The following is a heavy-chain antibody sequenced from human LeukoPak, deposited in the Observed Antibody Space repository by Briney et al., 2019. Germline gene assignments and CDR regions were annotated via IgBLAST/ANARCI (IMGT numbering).Heavy chain of an antibody. V-gene: IGHV3-21*01. D-gene: IGHD4-17*01. J-gene: IGHJ3*02. CDR1: GFTFSSYS. CDR3: ARDSLRGAAFDI. CDR2: ISSSSSYI. Sequence: GGSLRLSCAASGFTFSSYSMNWVRQAPGKGLEWVSSISSSSSYIYYADSLKGRFTISRDNAKNSLYLQMNSLRAEDTAVYYCARDSLRGAAFDIWGQGTMVTVSS.